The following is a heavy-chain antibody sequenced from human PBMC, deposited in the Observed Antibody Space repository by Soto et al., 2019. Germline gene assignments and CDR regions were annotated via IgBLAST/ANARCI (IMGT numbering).Heavy chain of an antibody. CDR2: INNGGGT. CDR3: ATSSDWSPLLDY. J-gene: IGHJ4*02. CDR1: QYTFTNFY. V-gene: IGHV1-2*02. D-gene: IGHD6-19*01. Sequence: ASVKVSCKASQYTFTNFYLHWVRQAPGQRPEWMGWINNGGGTIYAQKFQGMLTMTRDTSITTAYMELNRLSSDDTAFYYCATSSDWSPLLDYWGQGTLVTVSS.